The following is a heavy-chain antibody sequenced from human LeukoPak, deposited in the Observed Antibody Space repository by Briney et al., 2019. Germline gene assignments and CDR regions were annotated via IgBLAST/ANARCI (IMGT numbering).Heavy chain of an antibody. Sequence: GGSLRLSCAASGFTFSSYGMHWVRQAPGKGLEWVAVISYDGSNKYYADSVKGRFTISRDNSKNTLYLQMNSLRAEDTAVYYCAKDLTSSLAVTTPFDYWGQGTLVTVSS. D-gene: IGHD4-17*01. CDR2: ISYDGSNK. J-gene: IGHJ4*02. V-gene: IGHV3-30*18. CDR3: AKDLTSSLAVTTPFDY. CDR1: GFTFSSYG.